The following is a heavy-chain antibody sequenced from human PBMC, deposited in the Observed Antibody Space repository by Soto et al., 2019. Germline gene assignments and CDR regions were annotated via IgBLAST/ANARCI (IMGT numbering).Heavy chain of an antibody. J-gene: IGHJ4*02. CDR2: IIPIFGTA. Sequence: SVKVSCKASGGTFSSYAISWVRQAPGQGLEWMGGIIPIFGTANYAQKFQGRVTITADKSTSTAYMELSSLRSEDTAVYYCAMYYYDSSGYGPSFDYWGQGTLVTVS. D-gene: IGHD3-22*01. CDR1: GGTFSSYA. CDR3: AMYYYDSSGYGPSFDY. V-gene: IGHV1-69*06.